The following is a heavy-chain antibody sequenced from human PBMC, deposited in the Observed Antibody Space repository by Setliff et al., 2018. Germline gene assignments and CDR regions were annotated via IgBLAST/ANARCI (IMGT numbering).Heavy chain of an antibody. CDR3: ARGYCDGIGCPAPLYYFDS. Sequence: ASVKVSCKASGYTFTNYDISWVRQAPGQGLEWMGGIMPRFGTPNRSQKFQGRVTITADESTSTAYMELRSLTSDDMAVYYCARGYCDGIGCPAPLYYFDSWGQGTLVTVSS. CDR1: GYTFTNYD. D-gene: IGHD2-21*01. CDR2: IMPRFGTP. V-gene: IGHV1-69*13. J-gene: IGHJ4*02.